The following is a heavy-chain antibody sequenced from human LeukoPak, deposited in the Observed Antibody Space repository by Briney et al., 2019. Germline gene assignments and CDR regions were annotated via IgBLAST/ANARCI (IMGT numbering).Heavy chain of an antibody. Sequence: GGSLRLSCAASGFTFSSYSMNWVRKAPGKGLEWVSYISSSSSTIYYADSVKGRFTISRDNAKNSLYLQMNSLRAEDTAVYYCARDFEVRGVPVYYFDYWGQGTLVTVSS. D-gene: IGHD3-10*01. CDR1: GFTFSSYS. J-gene: IGHJ4*02. V-gene: IGHV3-48*01. CDR3: ARDFEVRGVPVYYFDY. CDR2: ISSSSSTI.